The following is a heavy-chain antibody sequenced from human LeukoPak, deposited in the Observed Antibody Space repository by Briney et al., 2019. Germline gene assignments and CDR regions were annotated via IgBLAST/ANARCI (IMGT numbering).Heavy chain of an antibody. CDR3: ASSIAAAGPFEH. Sequence: SETLSLTCTVSGGSISSGDHYWSWIRQPPGTGLEWIGYIYYSGSTYYNPSLKSRVTISVDTSKNQFSLKLSSVTAADTAVYYCASSIAAAGPFEHWGQGTLVTVSS. CDR2: IYYSGST. V-gene: IGHV4-30-4*01. D-gene: IGHD6-13*01. CDR1: GGSISSGDHY. J-gene: IGHJ1*01.